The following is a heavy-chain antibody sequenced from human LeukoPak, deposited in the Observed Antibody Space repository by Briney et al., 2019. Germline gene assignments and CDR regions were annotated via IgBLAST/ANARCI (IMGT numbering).Heavy chain of an antibody. V-gene: IGHV1-3*01. D-gene: IGHD6-13*01. CDR2: INAGNGNT. CDR3: ARDPGIAAAVAFDY. CDR1: GYTFTSYA. Sequence: ASVKVSCKASGYTFTSYAMHWVRQAPGQRLEWMGWINAGNGNTKYSQKFQGRVTITRDTSASTAYMELSSLRSEDTAVYYCARDPGIAAAVAFDYWGQGTLVTVSS. J-gene: IGHJ4*02.